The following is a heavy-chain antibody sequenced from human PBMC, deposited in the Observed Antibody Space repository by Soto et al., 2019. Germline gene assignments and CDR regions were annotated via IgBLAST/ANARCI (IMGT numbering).Heavy chain of an antibody. CDR2: INPSGGST. D-gene: IGHD6-19*01. CDR3: ARGTGSSGWYFDVGIVNTRTGSWFDP. Sequence: QVQLVQSGAEVKKPGASVKVSCKASGYTFTSYYMHWVRQAPGQGLEWMGIINPSGGSTSYAQKFHGRVIMPRDTSTSTGYMELCSLRFEDTAVYYCARGTGSSGWYFDVGIVNTRTGSWFDPWGQGTLVTVSS. V-gene: IGHV1-46*01. J-gene: IGHJ5*02. CDR1: GYTFTSYY.